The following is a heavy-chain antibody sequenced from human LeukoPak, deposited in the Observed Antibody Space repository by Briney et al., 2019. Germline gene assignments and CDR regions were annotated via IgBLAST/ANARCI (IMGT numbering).Heavy chain of an antibody. J-gene: IGHJ4*02. Sequence: ASVKVSCKASGYTFSGYYVHWVRQAPGLGLEWMGWLSPKSGATKYAQKFQGRVTLTRDLSLSTAYMELNSLTSDDTAVYYCARDTYGGSYFPLPYWGQGALVTVSS. V-gene: IGHV1-2*02. CDR3: ARDTYGGSYFPLPY. CDR1: GYTFSGYY. D-gene: IGHD1-26*01. CDR2: LSPKSGAT.